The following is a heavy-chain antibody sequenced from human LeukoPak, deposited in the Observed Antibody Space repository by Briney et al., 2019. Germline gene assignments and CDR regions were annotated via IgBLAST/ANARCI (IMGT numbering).Heavy chain of an antibody. J-gene: IGHJ4*02. D-gene: IGHD5-18*01. CDR2: ISGSGGST. CDR1: GFTFSSYA. Sequence: GGSLRLSCAASGFTFSSYAMNWVRQAPGKGLEWVSAISGSGGSTYYADSVKGRFTISRDNSKNTLYLQMNSLRAEDTAVYYCAKDRWAEYSYGTVFDYWGQGTLVTVSS. CDR3: AKDRWAEYSYGTVFDY. V-gene: IGHV3-23*01.